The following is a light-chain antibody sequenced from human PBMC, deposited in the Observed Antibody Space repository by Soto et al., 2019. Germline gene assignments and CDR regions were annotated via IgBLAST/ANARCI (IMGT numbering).Light chain of an antibody. CDR1: SSDVGAYKY. CDR3: TSYVGNDIWV. CDR2: EVT. J-gene: IGLJ3*02. V-gene: IGLV2-8*01. Sequence: QSVLTQPPSASGSPGQSVTISCTGTSSDVGAYKYVSWYQQYPGEAPKLMIYEVTKRPSGVPDRFSGSKSGNTASLTVSGLQAEDEADSYCTSYVGNDIWVFGGGTKVTVL.